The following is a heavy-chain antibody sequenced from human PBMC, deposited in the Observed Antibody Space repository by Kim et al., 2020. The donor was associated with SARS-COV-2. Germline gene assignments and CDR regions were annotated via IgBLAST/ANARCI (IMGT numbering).Heavy chain of an antibody. CDR3: AKTSRGWFFDY. D-gene: IGHD2-15*01. Sequence: GGSLRLSCAASGFTFNSYAMTWVRQAPGKGLEWVSIIRYNGDRTFYADSVKGRFTISRDNSKNMLYLQMNSLRAEDTAVYYCAKTSRGWFFDYWGQGTLVTVSS. CDR2: IRYNGDRT. CDR1: GFTFNSYA. J-gene: IGHJ4*02. V-gene: IGHV3-23*01.